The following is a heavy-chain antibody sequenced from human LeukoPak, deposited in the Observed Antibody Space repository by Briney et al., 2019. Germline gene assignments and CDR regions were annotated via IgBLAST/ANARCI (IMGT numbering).Heavy chain of an antibody. J-gene: IGHJ4*02. CDR2: INWNGGST. CDR3: ARGARFLDPQSIDY. Sequence: GGSLRLSCAASRFTFSTDSINWVRQAPGKGLEWVSGINWNGGSTGYADAVKGRFTISRDNAKNSLYLQMNSLRAEDTALYYCARGARFLDPQSIDYWGQGTLVTVSS. D-gene: IGHD3-3*01. CDR1: RFTFSTDS. V-gene: IGHV3-20*04.